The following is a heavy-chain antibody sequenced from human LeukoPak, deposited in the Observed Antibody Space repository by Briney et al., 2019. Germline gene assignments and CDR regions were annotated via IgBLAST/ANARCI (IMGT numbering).Heavy chain of an antibody. Sequence: KPGASVKVSCKASGYTFTGYYMHWVRQAPGQGLEWMGWINPNSGGTNYAQKFQGWVTMTRDTSISTAYMELSRLRSDDTAVYYCARERGVYCSGGSCYPNWFDPWGQGTLVTVSS. CDR3: ARERGVYCSGGSCYPNWFDP. CDR1: GYTFTGYY. CDR2: INPNSGGT. J-gene: IGHJ5*02. D-gene: IGHD2-15*01. V-gene: IGHV1-2*04.